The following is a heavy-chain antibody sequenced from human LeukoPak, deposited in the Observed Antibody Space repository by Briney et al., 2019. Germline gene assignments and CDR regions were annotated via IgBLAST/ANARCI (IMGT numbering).Heavy chain of an antibody. CDR1: GYTFTSYY. Sequence: ASAKVSCKASGYTFTSYYMHWVRQAPGQGLEWMGIINPSGGSTSYAQKFQGRVTMTRDTSTSTVYMELSSLRSEDTAVYYCARTTYYYDSSGYAKGAFDIWGQGTMVTVSS. J-gene: IGHJ3*02. V-gene: IGHV1-46*01. CDR3: ARTTYYYDSSGYAKGAFDI. CDR2: INPSGGST. D-gene: IGHD3-22*01.